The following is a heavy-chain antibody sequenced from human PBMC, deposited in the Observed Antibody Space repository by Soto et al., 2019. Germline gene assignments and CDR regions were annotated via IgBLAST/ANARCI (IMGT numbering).Heavy chain of an antibody. V-gene: IGHV3-30*03. CDR3: ARGDGFGELFPLDY. Sequence: QVQMVESGGGVVQPGRSLRLSCAASGFTFSSYAMHWVRQAPGKGLEWVTIISYDGSNKYYADCVKGRITISRDNFKNTLYLQMNSLRAEDTAVYYCARGDGFGELFPLDYRVQGTLVSVSS. J-gene: IGHJ4*02. CDR1: GFTFSSYA. D-gene: IGHD3-10*01. CDR2: ISYDGSNK.